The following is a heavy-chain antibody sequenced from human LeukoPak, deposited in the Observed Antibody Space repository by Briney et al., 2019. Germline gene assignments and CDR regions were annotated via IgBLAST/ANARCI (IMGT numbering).Heavy chain of an antibody. CDR2: INPNSGDT. CDR3: ARDGTFDI. Sequence: ASVKVSCKASGSTSTGYYMHWVRQAPGQGLEWMGWINPNSGDTNYAQKFQGRVTMTRDTSISTAYMEVSRLRSDDTAVYYCARDGTFDIWGQGTMVTVSS. J-gene: IGHJ3*02. V-gene: IGHV1-2*02. CDR1: GSTSTGYY.